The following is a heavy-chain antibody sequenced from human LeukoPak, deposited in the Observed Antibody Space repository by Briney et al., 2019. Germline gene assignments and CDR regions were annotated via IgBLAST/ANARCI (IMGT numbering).Heavy chain of an antibody. CDR1: GDSISSGGYF. V-gene: IGHV4-39*07. J-gene: IGHJ4*02. CDR2: IYYSGST. D-gene: IGHD3-10*01. CDR3: ARDRD. Sequence: PSETLSLTCTVSGDSISSGGYFWVWIRQPPGKGLEWIGSIYYSGSTYYNSSLRSRVTISVDTSKNQFSLTLRSVTAADTAVYDCARDRDWGQGTLVTVSS.